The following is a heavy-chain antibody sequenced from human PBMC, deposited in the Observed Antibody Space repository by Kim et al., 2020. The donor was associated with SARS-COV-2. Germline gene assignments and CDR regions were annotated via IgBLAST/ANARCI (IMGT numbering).Heavy chain of an antibody. J-gene: IGHJ4*02. D-gene: IGHD6-19*01. V-gene: IGHV1-18*01. Sequence: QKLQGRVTMTTDTYTSTAYMELRSLRSDDTAVYYCARVYSSGWYRGYFDYWGQGTLVTVSS. CDR3: ARVYSSGWYRGYFDY.